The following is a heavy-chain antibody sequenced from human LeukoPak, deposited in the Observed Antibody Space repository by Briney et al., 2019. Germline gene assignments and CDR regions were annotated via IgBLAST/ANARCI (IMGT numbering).Heavy chain of an antibody. CDR2: IYYSGST. CDR1: GGSISSYY. D-gene: IGHD7-27*01. Sequence: SETLSLTCTVSGGSISSYYWSWIRQPPGKGLEWIGYIYYSGSTKYNPSLKSRVTISVDTSKNQFSLKLSSVTAADTAVYYCARWGHQRGPNAFDIWGQGTMVTVSS. V-gene: IGHV4-59*01. J-gene: IGHJ3*02. CDR3: ARWGHQRGPNAFDI.